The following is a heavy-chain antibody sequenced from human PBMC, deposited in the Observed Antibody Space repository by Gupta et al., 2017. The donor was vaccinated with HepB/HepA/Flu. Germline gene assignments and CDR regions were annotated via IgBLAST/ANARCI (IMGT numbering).Heavy chain of an antibody. CDR2: INPNTGGI. CDR3: ARDRPNNWNYYMDV. D-gene: IGHD5-24*01. J-gene: IGHJ6*03. CDR1: GYTFTGYY. V-gene: IGHV1-2*02. Sequence: QVQLVQSGAEVKKPGASVKVSCKASGYTFTGYYIHWVRQAPGQGLEWMGWINPNTGGINYAQKFQGRVTMTRDTSISTAYMELSRLTSDDTAVYHCARDRPNNWNYYMDVWGKGTTVTVSS.